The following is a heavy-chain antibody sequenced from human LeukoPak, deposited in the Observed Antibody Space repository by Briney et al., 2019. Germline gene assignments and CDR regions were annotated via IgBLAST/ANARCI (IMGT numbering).Heavy chain of an antibody. CDR2: MNPNSGNT. CDR3: ARIDYYGSGSYFDPGDY. J-gene: IGHJ4*02. D-gene: IGHD3-10*01. Sequence: GASVKVSCKASGYTFTSYDINWVRQATGQGLEWMGWMNPNSGNTGYAQKFQGRVTITRNTSISTAYMELSSLRSEDTAVYYCARIDYYGSGSYFDPGDYWGQGTLVTVSS. CDR1: GYTFTSYD. V-gene: IGHV1-8*03.